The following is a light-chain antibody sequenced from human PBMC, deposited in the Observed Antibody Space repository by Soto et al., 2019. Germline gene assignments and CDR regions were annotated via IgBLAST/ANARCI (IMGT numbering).Light chain of an antibody. Sequence: DIQMTQSPSSLSASPGARVPTTCRASQGISNYLAWYQQNPGKVPKLLIYAASTLQTGVPSRFSGSGSGTEFTLTISSLQPEDFATYYCQQYNSAWTFGQGTKVDIK. CDR1: QGISNY. V-gene: IGKV1-27*01. J-gene: IGKJ1*01. CDR3: QQYNSAWT. CDR2: AAS.